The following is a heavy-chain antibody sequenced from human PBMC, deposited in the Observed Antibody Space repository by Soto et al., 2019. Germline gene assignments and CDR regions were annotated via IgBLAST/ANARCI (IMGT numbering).Heavy chain of an antibody. V-gene: IGHV5-51*01. D-gene: IGHD6-6*01. CDR3: VRQTPPGSSSHGLDF. Sequence: GESLKISCQGSGYSFSSYWIGWVRQMLGKGLEWMGIIYPVDSDTRYSPSFQGQVTISADKSISTAYLQWSSLKASDTAMYYCVRQTPPGSSSHGLDFWGQGTLVTVSS. J-gene: IGHJ4*02. CDR2: IYPVDSDT. CDR1: GYSFSSYW.